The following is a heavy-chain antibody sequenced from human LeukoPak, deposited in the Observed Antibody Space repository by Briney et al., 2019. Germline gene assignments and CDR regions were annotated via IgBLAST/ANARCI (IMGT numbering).Heavy chain of an antibody. CDR2: IWHDGSRQ. D-gene: IGHD2-15*01. CDR3: VKDGYCSGGSCYWPYFDF. V-gene: IGHV3-33*06. J-gene: IGHJ4*02. Sequence: GGSLRLSCAASGFSFRSYGMHWVRQAPGKGLEWVAIIWHDGSRQEYADSVKGRFIVSRDNSRDTLDLQMSSLTAEDTAVYYCVKDGYCSGGSCYWPYFDFWGQGALVTVSS. CDR1: GFSFRSYG.